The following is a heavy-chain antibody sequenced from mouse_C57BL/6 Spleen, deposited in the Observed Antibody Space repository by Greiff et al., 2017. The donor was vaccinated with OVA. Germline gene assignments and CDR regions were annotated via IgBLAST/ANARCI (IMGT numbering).Heavy chain of an antibody. CDR3: ARSGYSTSGFAY. D-gene: IGHD2-5*01. CDR2: IYPGSGST. CDR1: GYTFTSYW. V-gene: IGHV1-55*01. J-gene: IGHJ3*01. Sequence: QVQLQQPGAELVKPGASVKMSCKASGYTFTSYWITWVKQRPGQGLEWIGDIYPGSGSTNYNEKFKSKATLTVDTSSSTAYMQLSSLTSEDSAVYYCARSGYSTSGFAYWGQGTLVTVSA.